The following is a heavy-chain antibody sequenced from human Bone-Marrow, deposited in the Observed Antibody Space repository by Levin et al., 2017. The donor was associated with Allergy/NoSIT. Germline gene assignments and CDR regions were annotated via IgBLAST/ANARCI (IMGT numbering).Heavy chain of an antibody. J-gene: IGHJ4*02. D-gene: IGHD5-12*01. CDR3: ARFGRPGYSGYDLSRKFDY. Sequence: SETLSLTCAVYGGSFSGYYWSWIRQPPGKGLEWIGEINHSGSTNYNPSLKSRVTISVDTSKNQFSLKLSSVTAADTAVYYCARFGRPGYSGYDLSRKFDYWGQGTLVTVSS. V-gene: IGHV4-34*01. CDR2: INHSGST. CDR1: GGSFSGYY.